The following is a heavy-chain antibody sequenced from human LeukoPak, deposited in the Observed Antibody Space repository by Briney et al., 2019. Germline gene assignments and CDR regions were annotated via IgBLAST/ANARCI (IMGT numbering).Heavy chain of an antibody. CDR2: IYHSGST. CDR3: ARVGGIAVAGFDY. Sequence: PSETLSLTCAVSGGSISSSNWWSWVRQPPGKGLEWIGEIYHSGSTNYNPSLKSRVTISVDKSKNQFSLKLSSVTAADTAVYYCARVGGIAVAGFDYWGQGTLVTVSS. CDR1: GGSISSSNW. D-gene: IGHD6-19*01. V-gene: IGHV4-4*02. J-gene: IGHJ4*02.